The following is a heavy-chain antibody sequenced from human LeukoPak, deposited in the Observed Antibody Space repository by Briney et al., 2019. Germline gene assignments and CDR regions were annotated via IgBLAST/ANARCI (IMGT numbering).Heavy chain of an antibody. V-gene: IGHV4-34*01. CDR1: GGSFSGYY. CDR2: INHSGST. CDR3: ARTARSYWYFDL. J-gene: IGHJ2*01. Sequence: KPSETLSLTCAVYGGSFSGYYWSWIRQPPGKGLEWIGEINHSGSTNYNPSLKSRVTISVDTSKNQFSLKLSSVTAADTAVYYCARTARSYWYFDLWGRGTPVTVSS.